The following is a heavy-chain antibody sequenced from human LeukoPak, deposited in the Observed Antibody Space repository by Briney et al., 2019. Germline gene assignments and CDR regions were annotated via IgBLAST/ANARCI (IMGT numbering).Heavy chain of an antibody. Sequence: GASVKVSCKASGYTFTSYGISWVRQAPGQGLEWMGWITAYNGNTKYTQNLQGRVTMTTDTSTSTTYMELRSLRSDDTGVYYCARFDKAGAIDYWGQGTLVTVSS. CDR1: GYTFTSYG. D-gene: IGHD6-13*01. CDR2: ITAYNGNT. CDR3: ARFDKAGAIDY. V-gene: IGHV1-18*01. J-gene: IGHJ4*02.